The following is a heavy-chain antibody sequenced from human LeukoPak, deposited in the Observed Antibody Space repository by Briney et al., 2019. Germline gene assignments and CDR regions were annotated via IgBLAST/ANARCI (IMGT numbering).Heavy chain of an antibody. CDR3: ANRISGSSS. CDR1: GFTFSSYA. Sequence: TGGSLRLSCAASGFTFSSYAMSWVRQAPGKGLEWVSAISGSGGSTYYADSVKGRFTISRDNSKNTVFLQMNSLRAEDTGVYYCANRISGSSSWGQGTLVTVSS. D-gene: IGHD1-26*01. V-gene: IGHV3-23*01. J-gene: IGHJ5*02. CDR2: ISGSGGST.